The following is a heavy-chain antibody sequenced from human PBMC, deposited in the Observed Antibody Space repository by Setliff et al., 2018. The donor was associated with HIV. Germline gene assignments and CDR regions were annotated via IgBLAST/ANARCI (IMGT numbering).Heavy chain of an antibody. V-gene: IGHV4-59*12. J-gene: IGHJ4*02. CDR3: AAWGPRYSYAPYFFDS. CDR1: GDSISSYY. D-gene: IGHD5-18*01. CDR2: IYYSGST. Sequence: SETLSLTCTVSGDSISSYYWSWIRQPPGKGLEWIGYIYYSGSTNYNPSLKSRVTISVDTSKNQFSLRLSSVAAADTAVYYCAAWGPRYSYAPYFFDSWGQGTLVTVSS.